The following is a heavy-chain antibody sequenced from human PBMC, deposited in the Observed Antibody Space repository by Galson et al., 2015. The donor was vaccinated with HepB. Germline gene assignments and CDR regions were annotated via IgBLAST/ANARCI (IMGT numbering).Heavy chain of an antibody. V-gene: IGHV4-59*01. CDR3: ARVLHFGDPFFDF. CDR2: MYDSGSA. Sequence: ETLSLTCTVSGDSISDYYWGWVRQPPGKGLQWIGYMYDSGSANYNPYLKSRVTISLDTSKNQFSLRLTSVTAADTAVYYCARVLHFGDPFFDFWGQGALVIVSS. D-gene: IGHD2-21*02. J-gene: IGHJ4*02. CDR1: GDSISDYY.